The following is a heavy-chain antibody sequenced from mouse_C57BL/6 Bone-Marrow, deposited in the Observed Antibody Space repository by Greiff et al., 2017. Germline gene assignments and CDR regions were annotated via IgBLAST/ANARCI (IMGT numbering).Heavy chain of an antibody. V-gene: IGHV1-63*01. CDR1: GYTFTNYW. CDR3: ALWYFDV. Sequence: VQGVESGAELVRPGTSVKMSCKASGYTFTNYWIGWAKQRPGHGLEWIGDIYPGGGSTNYNEKFKGKATLTADKSSSTAYMQFSSLTSEDSAIYSGALWYFDVWGTGTTVTVSS. J-gene: IGHJ1*03. CDR2: IYPGGGST.